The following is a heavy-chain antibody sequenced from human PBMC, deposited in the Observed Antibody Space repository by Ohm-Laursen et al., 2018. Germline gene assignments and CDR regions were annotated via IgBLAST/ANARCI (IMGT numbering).Heavy chain of an antibody. Sequence: GTLSLTCALYSGSFGPYYWSWIRQPPGKGLEWIGEINHRGNTNYSPSLKSRVTMSVDTSRNHFSLELTSLTAADTAVYYCAREYSDDGGYRYDAFDVWGHGTVVTVSS. J-gene: IGHJ3*01. CDR2: INHRGNT. D-gene: IGHD2-15*01. CDR1: SGSFGPYY. CDR3: AREYSDDGGYRYDAFDV. V-gene: IGHV4-34*01.